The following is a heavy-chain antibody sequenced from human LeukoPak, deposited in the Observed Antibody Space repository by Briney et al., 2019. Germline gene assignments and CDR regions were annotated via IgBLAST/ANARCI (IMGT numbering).Heavy chain of an antibody. V-gene: IGHV3-23*01. J-gene: IGHJ5*02. CDR2: IPASGGST. D-gene: IGHD6-13*01. CDR1: GFTFSSNV. CDR3: AKGTHGKAAHGTFDP. Sequence: GGSLRLSCAASGFTFSSNVMIWVRQAPGQGLEWVSSIPASGGSTYYADSVKGRFTISRDNSKNSLYLQMNSLRAEDTAVYYCAKGTHGKAAHGTFDPWGQGTLVTVSS.